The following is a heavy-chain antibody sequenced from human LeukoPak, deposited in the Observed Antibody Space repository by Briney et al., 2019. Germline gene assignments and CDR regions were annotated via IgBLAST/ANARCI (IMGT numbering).Heavy chain of an antibody. V-gene: IGHV3-7*03. Sequence: PGGSLRLSCAASGFAFSSYWMTWVRQAPGKGLEWVANIKQDGSEKYYVDSVKGRFTISRDNAKNSLYLQMNSLRVEDTAVYYCAKEGRSLQTYWGQGTLVTVSS. CDR3: AKEGRSLQTY. D-gene: IGHD5-24*01. CDR1: GFAFSSYW. J-gene: IGHJ4*02. CDR2: IKQDGSEK.